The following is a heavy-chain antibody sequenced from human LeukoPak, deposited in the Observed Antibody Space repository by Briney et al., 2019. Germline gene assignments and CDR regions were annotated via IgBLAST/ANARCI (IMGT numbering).Heavy chain of an antibody. D-gene: IGHD5-18*01. CDR2: ISGSGGST. CDR1: GFNFRGYA. J-gene: IGHJ4*02. CDR3: AKDGTARPDY. V-gene: IGHV3-23*01. Sequence: PGGSLRLSCAASGFNFRGYAMSWVRQAPGKGLEWVSAISGSGGSTYYADSVKGRFTISRDNSKNTLYLQMNSLRAEDTAVYYCAKDGTARPDYWGQGTLVTVSS.